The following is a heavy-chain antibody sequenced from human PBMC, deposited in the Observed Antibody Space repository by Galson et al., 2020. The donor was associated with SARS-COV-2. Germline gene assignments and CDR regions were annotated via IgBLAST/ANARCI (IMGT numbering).Heavy chain of an antibody. D-gene: IGHD3-22*01. CDR3: GRVGYYYDSSGHTIEY. CDR2: ISSSGRTI. Sequence: PGGSLSLSCAASGFTFSTYEMNWVRQAPGKGLEWVSYISSSGRTIYYADSVKGRFTISRDNAKNSLYLQMNSLRAEDTAVYYCGRVGYYYDSSGHTIEYWGQGTLVTVSS. V-gene: IGHV3-48*03. CDR1: GFTFSTYE. J-gene: IGHJ4*02.